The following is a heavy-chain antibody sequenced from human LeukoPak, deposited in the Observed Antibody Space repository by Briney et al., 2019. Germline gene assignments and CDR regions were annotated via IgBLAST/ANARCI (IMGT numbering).Heavy chain of an antibody. CDR1: GGTFNRHW. CDR3: AKDWGGSYHGNAFDI. V-gene: IGHV3-23*01. D-gene: IGHD1-26*01. CDR2: LGGSETST. J-gene: IGHJ3*02. Sequence: GGSLRLSCVASGGTFNRHWMSWVRQAPGKGLEWVSVLGGSETSTSYADSVKGRFTTSRDNSKNTLYLQMNSLRAEDTAVYYCAKDWGGSYHGNAFDIWGQGTMVTVSS.